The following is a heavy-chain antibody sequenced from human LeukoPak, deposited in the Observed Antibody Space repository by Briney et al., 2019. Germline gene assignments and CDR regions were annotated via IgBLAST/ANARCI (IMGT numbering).Heavy chain of an antibody. J-gene: IGHJ4*02. CDR3: ARARPSAYVDY. CDR2: LSGSGITT. V-gene: IGHV3-23*01. CDR1: GFTFSSYA. Sequence: SGGSLRLSCAASGFTFSSYAMSWVRQAPGKGLEWVLTLSGSGITTYYADSVKGRFTISRDNSKNTLYLQMNSLRAEDTAVYYCARARPSAYVDYWGQGTLVTVSS. D-gene: IGHD3-22*01.